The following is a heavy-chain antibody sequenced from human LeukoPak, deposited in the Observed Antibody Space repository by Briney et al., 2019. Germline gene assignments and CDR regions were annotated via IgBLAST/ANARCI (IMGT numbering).Heavy chain of an antibody. CDR2: ISYDGSDK. Sequence: GGSLRLSCAASGFTFSRHAMHWVRQAPGKGLEWVAFISYDGSDKYYADSVKGRFTISRDKPKDTLHLQMNTLRAEDTAVFYCAKGARGYSGYDFSFDHWGQGTPVTVSS. J-gene: IGHJ4*02. V-gene: IGHV3-30*18. CDR1: GFTFSRHA. D-gene: IGHD5-12*01. CDR3: AKGARGYSGYDFSFDH.